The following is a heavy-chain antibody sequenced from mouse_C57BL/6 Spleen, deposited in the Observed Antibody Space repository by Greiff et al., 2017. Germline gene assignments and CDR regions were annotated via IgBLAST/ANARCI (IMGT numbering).Heavy chain of an antibody. J-gene: IGHJ4*01. V-gene: IGHV10-1*01. CDR1: GFSFNTYA. CDR2: IRSKSNNYAT. D-gene: IGHD1-1*01. Sequence: EVQLVESGGGLVQPKGSLKLSCAASGFSFNTYAMNWVRQAPGQGLEWVARIRSKSNNYATYYADSVKDRFTISRDDSESMLYLQMNNLKTEDTAMYYCVRHGSSYGYYYAMDYWGQGTSVTVSS. CDR3: VRHGSSYGYYYAMDY.